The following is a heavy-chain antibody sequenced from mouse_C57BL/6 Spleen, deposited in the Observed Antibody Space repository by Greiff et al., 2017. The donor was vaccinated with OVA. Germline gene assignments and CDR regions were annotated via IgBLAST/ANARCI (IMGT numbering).Heavy chain of an antibody. CDR3: ARHYGSSPWYFDV. Sequence: VKLQQPGAELVMPGASVKLSCKASGYTFTSYWMHWVKQRPGQGLEWIGEIDPSGSYTNYNQKFKGKSTLTVDKSSSTAYMQLSSLTSEDSAVYYCARHYGSSPWYFDVWGTGTTVTVAS. CDR1: GYTFTSYW. V-gene: IGHV1-69*01. CDR2: IDPSGSYT. D-gene: IGHD1-1*01. J-gene: IGHJ1*03.